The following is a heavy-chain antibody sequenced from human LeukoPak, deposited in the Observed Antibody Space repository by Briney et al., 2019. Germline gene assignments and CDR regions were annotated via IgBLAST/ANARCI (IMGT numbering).Heavy chain of an antibody. V-gene: IGHV5-51*01. Sequence: GESLQTSSKASGYSFTNQWIGCVRPMPGKGLEWMGIIYPADSDTRYSPSFQGQVTISADRSISTAYLQWSSLKASDTAMYYCARTVTVAGRFYFDYWGQGTLVTVSS. CDR2: IYPADSDT. D-gene: IGHD6-19*01. CDR3: ARTVTVAGRFYFDY. CDR1: GYSFTNQW. J-gene: IGHJ4*02.